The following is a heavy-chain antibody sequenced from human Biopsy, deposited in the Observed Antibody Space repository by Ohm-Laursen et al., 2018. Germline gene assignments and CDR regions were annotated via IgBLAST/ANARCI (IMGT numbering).Heavy chain of an antibody. CDR1: GFTFSSHA. J-gene: IGHJ2*01. CDR3: AKGNGAYTNYGWYFDL. CDR2: FSGSGGST. V-gene: IGHV3-23*01. D-gene: IGHD4-11*01. Sequence: SLRLSCAASGFTFSSHAMTWVRQAPGKGLEWVSAFSGSGGSTYYADSVKGRFTISRDNSKNTLFLQMNSLRAEDTAVYYCAKGNGAYTNYGWYFDLWGRGTLVTVSS.